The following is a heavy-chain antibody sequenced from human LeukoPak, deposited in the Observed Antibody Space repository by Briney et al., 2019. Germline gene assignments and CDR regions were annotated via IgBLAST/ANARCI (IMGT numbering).Heavy chain of an antibody. J-gene: IGHJ4*02. CDR3: AKRGVVIRVILVGFHKEAYCFDS. V-gene: IGHV3-23*01. CDR1: GITLSNYG. CDR2: ISGSGGAT. D-gene: IGHD3-22*01. Sequence: GGSLRLSCAVSGITLSNYGMSWVRQAPGKGLEWVAGISGSGGATNYADSVKGRFTISRDNPKNTLYLQMNSLRVEDTAVYFCAKRGVVIRVILVGFHKEAYCFDSWGRGALVTVSS.